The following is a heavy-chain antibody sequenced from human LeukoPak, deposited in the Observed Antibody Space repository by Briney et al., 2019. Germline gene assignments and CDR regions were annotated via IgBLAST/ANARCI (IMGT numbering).Heavy chain of an antibody. CDR3: ARDVGITIFGVAMYYYYMDV. V-gene: IGHV4-61*02. Sequence: SETLSLTCTVSGGSISSSSYYWSWIRQPAGKGLEWIGRIYTSGSTNYNPSLKSRVTMSVDTSKNQFSLKLSSVTAADTAVYYCARDVGITIFGVAMYYYYMDVWGKGTTVTVSS. CDR1: GGSISSSSYY. CDR2: IYTSGST. J-gene: IGHJ6*03. D-gene: IGHD3-3*01.